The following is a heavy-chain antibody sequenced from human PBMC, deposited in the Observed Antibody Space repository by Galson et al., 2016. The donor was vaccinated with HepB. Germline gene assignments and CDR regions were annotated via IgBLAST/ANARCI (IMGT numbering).Heavy chain of an antibody. Sequence: SLRLSCAASGFIFRSYGMHWVRQAPGKGLEWVAVIRYDGSNKYYADSVKGRFTISRDNSKNTLYLQMNNLRGEDTSVYYCARLLTSSSWYGWFDPWGRGTMVTVSS. J-gene: IGHJ3*01. CDR2: IRYDGSNK. CDR3: ARLLTSSSWYGWFDP. D-gene: IGHD6-13*01. V-gene: IGHV3-33*01. CDR1: GFIFRSYG.